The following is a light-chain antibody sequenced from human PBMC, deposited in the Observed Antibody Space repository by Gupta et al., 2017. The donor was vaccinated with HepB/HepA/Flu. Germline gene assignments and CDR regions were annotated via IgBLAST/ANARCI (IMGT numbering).Light chain of an antibody. Sequence: EIVLTQSPLSLSLSPGEPASMSCRSNQSLRHSNGDTYLDWYLQKPWQSPHLLIFLASSRASGVPNRFSGFGSATEFTLKISLVEAEDVGIYYCMQALQTPLTFGGGTKVDIK. J-gene: IGKJ4*01. CDR3: MQALQTPLT. CDR1: QSLRHSNGDTY. CDR2: LAS. V-gene: IGKV2-28*01.